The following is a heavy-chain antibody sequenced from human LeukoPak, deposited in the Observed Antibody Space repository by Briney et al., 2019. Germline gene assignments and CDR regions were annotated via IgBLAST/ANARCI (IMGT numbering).Heavy chain of an antibody. J-gene: IGHJ4*02. D-gene: IGHD2-15*01. V-gene: IGHV1-69*13. CDR1: GGTFSSYA. CDR2: IIPIFGTA. CDR3: ARARYCSGGSCYPNG. Sequence: SVKVSCKASGGTFSSYAISWVRQASGQGLEWMGGIIPIFGTANYAQKFQGRVTITADESTSTAYMELSSLRSEDTAVYYCARARYCSGGSCYPNGWGQGTLVTVSS.